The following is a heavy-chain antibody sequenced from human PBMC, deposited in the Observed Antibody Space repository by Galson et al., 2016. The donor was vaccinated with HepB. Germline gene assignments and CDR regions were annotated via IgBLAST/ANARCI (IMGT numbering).Heavy chain of an antibody. CDR3: ARDRIIMLRGLTNCLDP. V-gene: IGHV3-21*01. CDR1: GFSFSNYN. D-gene: IGHD3-10*01. CDR2: ISGTSTNI. Sequence: SLRLSCAASGFSFSNYNMNWVRQAPGKGPEWVSSISGTSTNIYYADAVKGRFTIPRDDAKNSLYLQMNSLRAEDPAMYYCARDRIIMLRGLTNCLDPWGQGTLVTVSS. J-gene: IGHJ5*02.